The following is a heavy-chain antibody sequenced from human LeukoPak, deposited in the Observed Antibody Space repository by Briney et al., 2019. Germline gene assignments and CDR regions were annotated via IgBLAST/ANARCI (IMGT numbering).Heavy chain of an antibody. CDR1: GFTVSSNY. Sequence: PGGSLRLSCAASGFTVSSNYMSWVRQAPGKGLEWVSVIYSGGSTYYADSVKGRFTISRDNSKNTLYLQMNSLRAEDTAVYYCARGLWPYYYDSSGYYLATYYYYGMDVWGQGTTVTVSS. D-gene: IGHD3-22*01. V-gene: IGHV3-53*01. CDR3: ARGLWPYYYDSSGYYLATYYYYGMDV. J-gene: IGHJ6*02. CDR2: IYSGGST.